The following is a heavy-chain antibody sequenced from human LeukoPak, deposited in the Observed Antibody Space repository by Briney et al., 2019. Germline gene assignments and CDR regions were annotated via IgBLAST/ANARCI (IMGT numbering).Heavy chain of an antibody. CDR1: GFSFSSYA. CDR3: AKDLGGSYYLYYYYGMDV. CDR2: ISGSGGST. Sequence: PGGSLRLSCGAFGFSFSSYAMNWVRQAPGKGLEWVSTISGSGGSTYYADSVKGRFTISRDNSKNTLYPQMNSLRAEDTAVYYCAKDLGGSYYLYYYYGMDVWGQGTTVAVSS. D-gene: IGHD1-26*01. J-gene: IGHJ6*02. V-gene: IGHV3-23*01.